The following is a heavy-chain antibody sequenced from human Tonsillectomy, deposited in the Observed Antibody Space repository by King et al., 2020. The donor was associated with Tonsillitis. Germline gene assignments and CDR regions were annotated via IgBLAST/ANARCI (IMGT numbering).Heavy chain of an antibody. D-gene: IGHD4-17*01. V-gene: IGHV4-61*02. CDR3: AREDFGDYPY. CDR1: GDSINGGPYY. CDR2: ISSSGST. Sequence: QLQESGPGLVKPSQTLSLTCTVSGDSINGGPYYWNWIRQPAGRGLEWIGRISSSGSTNSNPSLMGRVTISVDTSKNQFSLKLNSVSAAATAVYYCAREDFGDYPYWGQGTLVTVSS. J-gene: IGHJ4*02.